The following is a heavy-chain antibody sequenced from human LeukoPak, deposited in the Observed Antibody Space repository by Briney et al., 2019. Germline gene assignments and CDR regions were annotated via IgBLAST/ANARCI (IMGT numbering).Heavy chain of an antibody. CDR3: TGDKGSGSYLGAFDI. D-gene: IGHD3-10*01. V-gene: IGHV3-33*01. CDR2: IWSDGTNE. CDR1: GFASSTYG. J-gene: IGHJ3*02. Sequence: PGRSLRLSCAASGFASSTYGIHWVPRAPGKGLEWVAVIWSDGTNERYADSVKGRFTISRDNSKNTLFLQMNSLRAEDTAVYYCTGDKGSGSYLGAFDIWGQGTMVTVSS.